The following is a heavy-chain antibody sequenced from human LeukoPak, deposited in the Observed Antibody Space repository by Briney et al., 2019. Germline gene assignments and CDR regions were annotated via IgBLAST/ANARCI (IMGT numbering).Heavy chain of an antibody. Sequence: GGSLRLSCAASGFTFDDYAMHWVRQAPGKGLEWVSGISWNSGSIGYADSVKGRFTISRDNAKNSLYLQMNSLRAEDTALYYCAKDMGYCSSTSCIDYYNYYGMDVWGQGTTVTVSS. CDR2: ISWNSGSI. V-gene: IGHV3-9*01. J-gene: IGHJ6*02. CDR1: GFTFDDYA. CDR3: AKDMGYCSSTSCIDYYNYYGMDV. D-gene: IGHD2-2*01.